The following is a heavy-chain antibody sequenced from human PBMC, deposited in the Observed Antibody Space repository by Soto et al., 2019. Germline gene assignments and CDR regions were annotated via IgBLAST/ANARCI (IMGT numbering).Heavy chain of an antibody. D-gene: IGHD5-18*01. CDR1: GFTFSSYW. Sequence: PGGSLRLSCAASGFTFSSYWMHWVRQAPGAGLVWVSRINSGGGDISYADSVKGRFTISRDNAKNTLYLQMNSLRVEDRAVYYCVRDGAYSYGLDFDYWGHGILVTVSS. CDR3: VRDGAYSYGLDFDY. J-gene: IGHJ4*01. CDR2: INSGGGDI. V-gene: IGHV3-74*01.